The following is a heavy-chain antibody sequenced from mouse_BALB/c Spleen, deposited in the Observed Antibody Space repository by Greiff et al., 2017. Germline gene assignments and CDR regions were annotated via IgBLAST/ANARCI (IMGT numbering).Heavy chain of an antibody. D-gene: IGHD2-14*01. V-gene: IGHV3-2*02. CDR3: ARKGDYRSWFAY. CDR1: GYSITSDYA. CDR2: ISYSGST. Sequence: EVKLLESGPGLVKPSQSLSLTCTVTGYSITSDYAWNWIRQFPGNKLEWMGYISYSGSTSYNPSLKSRISITRDTSKNQFFLQLNSVTTEDTATYYCARKGDYRSWFAYWGQGTLVTVSA. J-gene: IGHJ3*01.